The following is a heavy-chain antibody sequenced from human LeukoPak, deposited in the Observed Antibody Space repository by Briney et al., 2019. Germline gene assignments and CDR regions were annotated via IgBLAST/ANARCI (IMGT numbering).Heavy chain of an antibody. D-gene: IGHD2-21*01. CDR1: EFTFSSYW. CDR2: IKQDGSEK. V-gene: IGHV3-7*01. J-gene: IGHJ6*02. Sequence: GGSLRLSCTASEFTFSSYWMSWVRQAPGKGLEWVANIKQDGSEKDYVDSVKARFTISRDNAKNSLYLQMNNLRAEDTAVYYCARYCGGDCYGMDVWGQGTTVTVS. CDR3: ARYCGGDCYGMDV.